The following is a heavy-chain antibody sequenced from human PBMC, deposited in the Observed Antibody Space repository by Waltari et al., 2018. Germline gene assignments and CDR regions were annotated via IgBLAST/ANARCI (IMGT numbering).Heavy chain of an antibody. CDR2: INHSGST. Sequence: QVQLQQWGAGLLKPSETLSLTCAVYGGSFSGYYWSWIRQPPGKGLEWIGEINHSGSTNYNPSLKSRVTISVDTSKNQFSLKLSSVTAADTAVYYCASTGKTMVRGVIPHWFDPWGQGTLVTVSS. CDR3: ASTGKTMVRGVIPHWFDP. CDR1: GGSFSGYY. J-gene: IGHJ5*02. D-gene: IGHD3-10*01. V-gene: IGHV4-34*01.